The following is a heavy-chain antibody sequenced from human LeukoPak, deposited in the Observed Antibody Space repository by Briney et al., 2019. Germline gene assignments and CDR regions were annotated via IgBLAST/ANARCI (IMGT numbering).Heavy chain of an antibody. J-gene: IGHJ4*02. CDR3: XXTGXLXXXXXVAXXY. D-gene: IGHD5-12*01. CDR2: ISISGTTL. CDR1: GLTFTDFY. V-gene: IGHV3-11*01. Sequence: GVSLRLSCAASGLTFTDFYMSWIRQAPGKGLECVSYISISGTTLYYADSVKVRFTFSRDNAKNSLYLQMNSLRAEDTAVYYXXXTGXLXXXXXVAXXYWGQGTLVTVSS.